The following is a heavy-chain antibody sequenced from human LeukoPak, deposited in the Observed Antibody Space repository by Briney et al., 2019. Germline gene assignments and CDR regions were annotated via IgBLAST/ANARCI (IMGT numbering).Heavy chain of an antibody. CDR1: GFTFSSYA. CDR2: ISGSGGLT. CDR3: AKRYYYDSSGYYALFDY. Sequence: GGSLRLSCAASGFTFSSYAMSWVRQAPGKGLEWVSAISGSGGLTYYADSVKGRFTISRDNSKNTLYLQMNSLRAEDTAVYYCAKRYYYDSSGYYALFDYWGQGTLVTV. D-gene: IGHD3-22*01. J-gene: IGHJ4*02. V-gene: IGHV3-23*01.